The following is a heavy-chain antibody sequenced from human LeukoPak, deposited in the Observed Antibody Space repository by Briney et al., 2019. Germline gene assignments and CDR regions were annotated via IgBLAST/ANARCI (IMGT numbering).Heavy chain of an antibody. CDR3: ARVGIMKWSNPDIIDC. J-gene: IGHJ4*02. D-gene: IGHD3-16*01. V-gene: IGHV4-30-4*01. CDR2: IYYSGGT. Sequence: PSQTLSLTRTVSGGSISSGDYYWSWIRQPPGKGLEWIGYIYYSGGTYYNPSLKSRVTISVDTSKNQFSLKLSSVTAADTAVYYCARVGIMKWSNPDIIDCWGQGTLVTVSS. CDR1: GGSISSGDYY.